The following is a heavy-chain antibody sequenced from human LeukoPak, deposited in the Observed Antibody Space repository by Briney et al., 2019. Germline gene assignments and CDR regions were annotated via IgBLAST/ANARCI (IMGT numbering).Heavy chain of an antibody. CDR2: ISAYNGNT. Sequence: ASVNVSCKASGYTFTSYGISWVRQAPGQGLEWMGWISAYNGNTNYAQKLQGRVTMTTDTSTSTAYMELRSLRSDDTAVYYCARDGVLGYCSGGSCYAPDYWGQGTLVTVSS. J-gene: IGHJ4*02. D-gene: IGHD2-15*01. CDR1: GYTFTSYG. CDR3: ARDGVLGYCSGGSCYAPDY. V-gene: IGHV1-18*01.